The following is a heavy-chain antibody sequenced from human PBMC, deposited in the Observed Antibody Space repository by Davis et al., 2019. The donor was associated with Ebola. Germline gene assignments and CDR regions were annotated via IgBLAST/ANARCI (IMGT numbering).Heavy chain of an antibody. J-gene: IGHJ4*02. V-gene: IGHV1-69*13. CDR1: GYRFTSYY. D-gene: IGHD3-9*01. Sequence: SAKVSCKASGYRFTSYYMHWVRQAPGQGPEWMGGIIPIFDTPHYAQKFQGRITITADASTSTAYMGLSSLRSEDTATYFCARDFDGGNYYFDYWGPGTPVTVSS. CDR3: ARDFDGGNYYFDY. CDR2: IIPIFDTP.